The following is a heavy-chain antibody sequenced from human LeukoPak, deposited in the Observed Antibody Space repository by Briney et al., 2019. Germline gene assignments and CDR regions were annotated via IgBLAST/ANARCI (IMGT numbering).Heavy chain of an antibody. CDR1: GFTFSSYG. CDR3: AKNRDRGVPTYYYDSSGSSHFDL. D-gene: IGHD3-22*01. J-gene: IGHJ2*01. CDR2: ISYDESNK. V-gene: IGHV3-30*18. Sequence: GGSLRLSCAASGFTFSSYGMHWVRQAPAKGLEWVAVISYDESNKYYADSVKGRFTISRDNSKNTLYLQMNSLRAEDTAVYYCAKNRDRGVPTYYYDSSGSSHFDLWGRGTLVTVSS.